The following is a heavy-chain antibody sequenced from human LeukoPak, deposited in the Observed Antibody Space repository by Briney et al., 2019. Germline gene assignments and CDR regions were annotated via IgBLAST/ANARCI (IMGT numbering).Heavy chain of an antibody. D-gene: IGHD6-6*01. V-gene: IGHV4-30-4*01. CDR1: GGSISSGDYY. J-gene: IGHJ3*02. CDR3: ARFSTLEYSSSYAFDI. CDR2: MYYSGST. Sequence: PSETLSLTCTVSGGSISSGDYYWSWIRQPPGKGLEWIGYMYYSGSTYYNPSLKSRVTISVDTSKNQFSLKLSSVTAADTAVYYCARFSTLEYSSSYAFDIWGQGTMVTVSS.